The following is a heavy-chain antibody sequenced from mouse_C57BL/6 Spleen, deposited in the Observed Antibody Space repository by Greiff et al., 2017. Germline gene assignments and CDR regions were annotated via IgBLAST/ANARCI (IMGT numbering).Heavy chain of an antibody. Sequence: QVQLQQSGPELVKPGASVTLSCKASGYAFSSSWMNWVKQRPGKGLEWIGRIYPGDGDTNDNVKFKGKATLTADKSSSTAYMQLSSLTSEDSAVYVCARSGLRPGDAYWGQGTLVTVSA. V-gene: IGHV1-82*01. CDR3: ARSGLRPGDAY. CDR2: IYPGDGDT. J-gene: IGHJ3*01. CDR1: GYAFSSSW. D-gene: IGHD2-4*01.